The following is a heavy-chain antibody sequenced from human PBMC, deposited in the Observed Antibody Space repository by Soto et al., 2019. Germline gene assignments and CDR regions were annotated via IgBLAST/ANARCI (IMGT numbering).Heavy chain of an antibody. CDR1: GGSISSSSYY. D-gene: IGHD2-21*02. V-gene: IGHV4-39*01. Sequence: QLQLQESGPGLVKPSETLSLTCTVSGGSISSSSYYWGWIRQPPGKGLEWIGSIYYSGSTYYNPSLKSRVTISVDTSKNQFSLKLSSVTAADTAVYYCAETYCGGDCYSTGWFDYWGQGTLVTVSS. J-gene: IGHJ4*02. CDR3: AETYCGGDCYSTGWFDY. CDR2: IYYSGST.